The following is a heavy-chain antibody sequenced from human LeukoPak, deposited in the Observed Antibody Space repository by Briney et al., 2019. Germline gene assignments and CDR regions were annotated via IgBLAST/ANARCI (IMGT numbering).Heavy chain of an antibody. Sequence: GASVKVSCKASGYTLTGDYMHWVRQAPGQGLEWMGWINPNSGGTNCAQKFQGRVTMTRDTSISTAYMELGRLRSDDTAVYYCARDMGSTVTTHYFYVMDVWGQGTTVTVSS. J-gene: IGHJ6*02. D-gene: IGHD4-11*01. V-gene: IGHV1-2*02. CDR2: INPNSGGT. CDR1: GYTLTGDY. CDR3: ARDMGSTVTTHYFYVMDV.